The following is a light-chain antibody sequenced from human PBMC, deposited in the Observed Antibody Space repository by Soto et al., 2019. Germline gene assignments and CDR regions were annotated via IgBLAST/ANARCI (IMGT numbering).Light chain of an antibody. J-gene: IGLJ1*01. CDR1: SSDVGGYDY. CDR2: EVT. V-gene: IGLV2-14*01. CDR3: YSYTGSTTLYV. Sequence: QSALTQPASVSGSPGQSITISCTGTSSDVGGYDYVSWYQQHPGKAPKLMIYEVTNRPSGVSNRFSGSRSGNTASLTISGLQAEDEADYYCYSYTGSTTLYVFGTGTKVTVL.